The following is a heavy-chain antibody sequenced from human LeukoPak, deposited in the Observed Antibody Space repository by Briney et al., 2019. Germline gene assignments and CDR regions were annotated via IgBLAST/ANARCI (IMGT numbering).Heavy chain of an antibody. Sequence: QTGGSLRLSCAASGFTFSSYAMSWVRQAPGKGLEWVSVLYSGGATHYADSVQGRVTISRDNSKNTLYLQMNSLRVEDTAVYYCASDYWRGYYNYDSWGHGTLVIVSS. CDR3: ASDYWRGYYNYDS. D-gene: IGHD3-3*01. CDR2: LYSGGAT. CDR1: GFTFSSYA. V-gene: IGHV3-66*01. J-gene: IGHJ5*01.